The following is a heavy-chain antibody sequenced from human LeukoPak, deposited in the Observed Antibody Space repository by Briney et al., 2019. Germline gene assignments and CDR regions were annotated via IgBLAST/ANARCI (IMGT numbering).Heavy chain of an antibody. J-gene: IGHJ4*02. Sequence: PGGSLRLSCAASGFTFSSYAMHWVRQALGKGLEWVAVISYDGSNKYYADSVKGRFTISRDNSKNTLYLQMNSLRAEDTAVYYCAREGAWIFGVVILDYFDYWGQGTLVTVSS. CDR3: AREGAWIFGVVILDYFDY. CDR2: ISYDGSNK. V-gene: IGHV3-30-3*01. D-gene: IGHD3-3*01. CDR1: GFTFSSYA.